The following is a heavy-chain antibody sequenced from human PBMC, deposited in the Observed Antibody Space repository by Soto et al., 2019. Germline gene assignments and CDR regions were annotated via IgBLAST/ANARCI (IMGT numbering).Heavy chain of an antibody. D-gene: IGHD3-10*01. CDR3: ARLRITMVRGARGYYYYGMDV. V-gene: IGHV4-4*02. CDR1: CGSISSSNW. Sequence: SETLSLTCAVSCGSISSSNWWSWVRQPPGKGLEWIGEIYHSGSTNYNPSLKSRVTISVDKSKNQFSLKLSSVTAADTAVYYCARLRITMVRGARGYYYYGMDVWGQGTTVTVSS. CDR2: IYHSGST. J-gene: IGHJ6*02.